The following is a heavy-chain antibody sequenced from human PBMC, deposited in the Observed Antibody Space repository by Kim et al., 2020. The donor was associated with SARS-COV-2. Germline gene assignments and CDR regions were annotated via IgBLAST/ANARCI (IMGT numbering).Heavy chain of an antibody. D-gene: IGHD2-2*01. CDR2: IKQDGSEK. CDR3: ARMGLGYCSSTRCFSAFDI. CDR1: GFTFSSYW. V-gene: IGHV3-7*01. Sequence: LSLTCAASGFTFSSYWMSWVRQVPGKGLEWVANIKQDGSEKYYVDSVKGRFTISRDNAKNSLYLQMNSLRAEDTAVYYCARMGLGYCSSTRCFSAFDIWGQGTMVTVSS. J-gene: IGHJ3*02.